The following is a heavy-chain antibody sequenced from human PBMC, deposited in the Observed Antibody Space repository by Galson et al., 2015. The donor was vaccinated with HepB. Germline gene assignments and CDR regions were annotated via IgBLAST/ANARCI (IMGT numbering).Heavy chain of an antibody. Sequence: SLRLSCAASGFTFSGYWMSWVRQAPGKGLEWVANIKHDEGEKYYVDSVKGRFTISRDNAKNSPYLQMNSLRAEDTAVYYCAREWNVGFDPWGQGTLVTVSS. CDR3: AREWNVGFDP. V-gene: IGHV3-7*03. CDR1: GFTFSGYW. D-gene: IGHD1-1*01. CDR2: IKHDEGEK. J-gene: IGHJ5*02.